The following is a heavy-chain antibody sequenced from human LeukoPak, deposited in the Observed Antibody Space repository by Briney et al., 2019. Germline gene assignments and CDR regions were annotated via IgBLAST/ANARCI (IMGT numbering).Heavy chain of an antibody. CDR3: ARDILTSFVNYGMDV. D-gene: IGHD3-9*01. J-gene: IGHJ6*02. V-gene: IGHV3-48*03. CDR1: GFTFSSYE. Sequence: PGGSLRLSRAASGFTFSSYEMNWVRQAPGKGLEWVSYISSSGSTIYYADSVKGRFTISRDNAKNSLYLQMNSLRAEDTAVYYCARDILTSFVNYGMDVWGQGTTVTVSS. CDR2: ISSSGSTI.